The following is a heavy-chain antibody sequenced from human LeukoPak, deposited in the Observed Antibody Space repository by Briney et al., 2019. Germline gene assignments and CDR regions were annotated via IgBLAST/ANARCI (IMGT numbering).Heavy chain of an antibody. D-gene: IGHD5-24*01. CDR3: ARGRDGYNYFDY. CDR2: IYDSGST. J-gene: IGHJ4*02. CDR1: GGSIRSSYYY. Sequence: PSETLSLTCTVSGGSIRSSYYYWGWIRQPPGKGLEWIGSIYDSGSTYYNPSLKSRVTISVDTSKNQFSLKLNSVTAADTAVYYCARGRDGYNYFDYWGQGTLVTVSS. V-gene: IGHV4-39*01.